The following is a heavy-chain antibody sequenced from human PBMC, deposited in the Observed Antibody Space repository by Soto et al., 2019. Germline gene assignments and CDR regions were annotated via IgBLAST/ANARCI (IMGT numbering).Heavy chain of an antibody. D-gene: IGHD6-6*01. CDR3: ARDPRPLRV. Sequence: GGSLRLSCADSGFTFSSYAMHWVRQAPGKGLEWVAVISYDGSNKYYADSVKGRFTISRDNSKNTLYLQMNSLRAEDTAVYYCARDPRPLRVWGQGTTVTVSS. J-gene: IGHJ6*02. CDR2: ISYDGSNK. CDR1: GFTFSSYA. V-gene: IGHV3-30-3*01.